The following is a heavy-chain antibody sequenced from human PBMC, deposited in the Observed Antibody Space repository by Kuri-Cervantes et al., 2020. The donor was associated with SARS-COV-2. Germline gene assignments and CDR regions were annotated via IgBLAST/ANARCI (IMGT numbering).Heavy chain of an antibody. J-gene: IGHJ5*02. CDR3: ARETIVVVPAAPTENWFDP. CDR1: GFTFNNYG. Sequence: ESLKISCAASGFTFNNYGMHWVRQAPGKGLEWVSSISSSSSYIYYADSVKGRFTISRDNAKNSLYLQMNSLRAEDTAVYYCARETIVVVPAAPTENWFDPWGQGTLVTVSS. CDR2: ISSSSSYI. D-gene: IGHD2-2*01. V-gene: IGHV3-21*01.